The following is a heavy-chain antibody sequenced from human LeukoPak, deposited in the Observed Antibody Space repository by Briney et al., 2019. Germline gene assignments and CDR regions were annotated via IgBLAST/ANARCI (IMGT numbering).Heavy chain of an antibody. J-gene: IGHJ3*01. V-gene: IGHV3-23*01. CDR2: IRGSGDNT. CDR3: AEGEDGGNWTVDAFDV. CDR1: GFIFSSYE. Sequence: GGSLRLSCAASGFIFSSYEMNWVRQAPGKGLEWVSAIRGSGDNTYYVDSVKGRFTISRDNTKNTLYLQLNNLRAEDTAVYYCAEGEDGGNWTVDAFDVWGQGTMVTVSS. D-gene: IGHD1-20*01.